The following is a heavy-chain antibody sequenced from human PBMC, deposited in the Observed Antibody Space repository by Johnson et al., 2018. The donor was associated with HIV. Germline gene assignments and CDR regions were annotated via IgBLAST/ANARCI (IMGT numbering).Heavy chain of an antibody. CDR3: ARAGSSPAANDAFDI. CDR2: IGTAGDT. CDR1: GFTVSSYD. D-gene: IGHD6-13*01. J-gene: IGHJ3*02. Sequence: VQLVESGGGLVQPGRSLRLSCAASGFTVSSYDMHWVRQATGKGLEWVSAIGTAGDTYYPGSVKGRFTISRENAKNSLYLQMNSLRAGDTAVYYCARAGSSPAANDAFDIWGQGTMVTVSS. V-gene: IGHV3-13*01.